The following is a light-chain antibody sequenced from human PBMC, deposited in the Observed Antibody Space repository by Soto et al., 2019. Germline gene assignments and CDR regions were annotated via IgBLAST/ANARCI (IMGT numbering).Light chain of an antibody. Sequence: DIVMTQSPDSLTLSLGERATITRRSSRTVLSVSDNQYYLNWYQHKPRQPPKLLIYWASTRESGVPDRFTGSGSGTNFTLTINSLQAEDVAVYYCQQYHSTPPWWTFGQGTRVEIK. CDR2: WAS. CDR1: RTVLSVSDNQYY. CDR3: QQYHSTPPWWT. V-gene: IGKV4-1*01. J-gene: IGKJ1*01.